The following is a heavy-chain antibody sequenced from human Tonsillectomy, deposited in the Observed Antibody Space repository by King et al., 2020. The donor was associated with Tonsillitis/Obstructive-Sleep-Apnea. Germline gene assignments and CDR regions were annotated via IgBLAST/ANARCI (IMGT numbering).Heavy chain of an antibody. D-gene: IGHD2-15*01. Sequence: QLQESGPGLVKPSETLSLTCTVSGGSISGYYWSWIRQPPGKGLEWIGFIYYSGSTNYNPSLKSRVTMSVATSQNQFSLKLSSVTAADTAVYYCARIDDYWRVAATFWYFDLWGRGTLVTVSS. CDR2: IYYSGST. J-gene: IGHJ2*01. V-gene: IGHV4-59*01. CDR1: GGSISGYY. CDR3: ARIDDYWRVAATFWYFDL.